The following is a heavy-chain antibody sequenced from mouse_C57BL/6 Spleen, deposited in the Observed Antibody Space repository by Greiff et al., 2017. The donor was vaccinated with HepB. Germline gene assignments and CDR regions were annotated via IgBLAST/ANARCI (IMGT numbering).Heavy chain of an antibody. D-gene: IGHD1-1*02. CDR3: ARKDYVSTFDY. V-gene: IGHV1-80*01. Sequence: QVQLQQSGAELVKPGASVKISCKASGYAFSSYWMNWVKQRPGKGLEWIGQIDPGDGDTNYNGKFKGKATLTADKSSSTAYMQLSSLTSEDSAVYICARKDYVSTFDYWGKGTTLTVSS. CDR2: IDPGDGDT. CDR1: GYAFSSYW. J-gene: IGHJ2*01.